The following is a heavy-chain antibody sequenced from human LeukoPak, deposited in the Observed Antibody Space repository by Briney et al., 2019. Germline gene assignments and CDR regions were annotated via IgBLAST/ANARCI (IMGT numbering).Heavy chain of an antibody. Sequence: PGESLKISCKGSGYSVTSYWISWVRQMPGKGLEWMGRIDPSDSYTNYSPSFQGHVTISADKSISTAYLQWSSLKASDTAMYYCARQDYYDSSGQGAFDIWGQGTMVTVSS. CDR1: GYSVTSYW. D-gene: IGHD3-22*01. CDR2: IDPSDSYT. J-gene: IGHJ3*02. CDR3: ARQDYYDSSGQGAFDI. V-gene: IGHV5-10-1*01.